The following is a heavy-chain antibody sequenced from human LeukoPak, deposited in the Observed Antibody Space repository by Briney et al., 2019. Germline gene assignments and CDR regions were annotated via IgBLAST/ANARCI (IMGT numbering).Heavy chain of an antibody. D-gene: IGHD2-8*01. J-gene: IGHJ3*02. V-gene: IGHV4-4*07. CDR3: ARGFVLKVYATTDAFDI. CDR2: IYTSGST. CDR1: GGSISSYY. Sequence: PSETLSLTCTVSGGSISSYYWSWIRQPAGKGLEWIGRIYTSGSTNYNPSLKSRVTMSVDTSKNQFSLKLSSVTAADTAVYYCARGFVLKVYATTDAFDIWGQGTMVTVSS.